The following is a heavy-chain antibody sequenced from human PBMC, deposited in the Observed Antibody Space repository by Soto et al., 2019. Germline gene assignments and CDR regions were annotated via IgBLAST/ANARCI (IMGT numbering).Heavy chain of an antibody. D-gene: IGHD4-17*01. CDR3: ASRLQTVITSGFDL. CDR1: GFTFSSYT. Sequence: LRLSCAASGFTFSSYTMNWVRQAPGKGLEWVSYISSSSSTIYYADSVKGRFTISRDNAKNSLYLQMNSLRDEDTAVYYCASRLQTVITSGFDLWGRGTLVTVSS. J-gene: IGHJ2*01. CDR2: ISSSSSTI. V-gene: IGHV3-48*02.